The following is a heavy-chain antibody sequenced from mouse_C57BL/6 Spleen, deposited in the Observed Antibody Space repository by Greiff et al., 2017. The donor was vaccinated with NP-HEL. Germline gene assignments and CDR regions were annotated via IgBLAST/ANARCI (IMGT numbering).Heavy chain of an antibody. D-gene: IGHD2-4*01. CDR1: GFTFSDYY. CDR3: ARVYDYDGAWFAY. V-gene: IGHV5-12*01. J-gene: IGHJ3*01. Sequence: EVKVVESGGGLVQPGGSLKLSCAASGFTFSDYYMYWVRQTPEKRLEWVAYISNGGGSTYYPDTVKGRFTISRDNAKNTLYLQMSRLKSEDTAMYYCARVYDYDGAWFAYWGQGTLVTVSA. CDR2: ISNGGGST.